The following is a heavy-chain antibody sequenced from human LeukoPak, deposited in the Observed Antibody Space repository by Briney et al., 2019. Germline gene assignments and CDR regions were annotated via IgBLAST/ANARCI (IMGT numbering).Heavy chain of an antibody. CDR2: FDPEDGET. V-gene: IGHV1-24*01. CDR3: ATGFTSYDAFDI. J-gene: IGHJ3*02. Sequence: GASVKVSCKVSGYTLTELSMHWVRQAPGKGLEWMGGFDPEDGETIYAQKFQGRVTMTEDTSTDTAYMELSSLRSEDTAVYYCATGFTSYDAFDIWGQGTMVTVSS. CDR1: GYTLTELS.